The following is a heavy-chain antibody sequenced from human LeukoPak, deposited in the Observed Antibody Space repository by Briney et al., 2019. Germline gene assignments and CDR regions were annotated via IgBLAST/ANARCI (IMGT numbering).Heavy chain of an antibody. CDR1: GFTFSSYS. CDR3: ARDLSANTAIMDY. D-gene: IGHD5-18*01. J-gene: IGHJ4*02. CDR2: ISSSSSYI. V-gene: IGHV3-21*01. Sequence: PGGSLRLSCAASGFTFSSYSMNWVRQAPGKGLEWVSSISSSSSYIYYADSVKGRFTISRDNSKNTLYLQMNSLRAEDTAVYYCARDLSANTAIMDYWGQGTLVTVSS.